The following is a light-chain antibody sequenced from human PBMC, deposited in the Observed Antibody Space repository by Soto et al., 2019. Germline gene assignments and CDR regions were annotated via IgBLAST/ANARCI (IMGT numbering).Light chain of an antibody. J-gene: IGKJ1*01. CDR1: QSIRSW. CDR2: KAS. V-gene: IGKV1-5*03. CDR3: QQYNSYSWT. Sequence: DIQMTKSPSTLSASVGDRVTITCRASQSIRSWLAWYQQKPGKAPKLLIYKASSLEIWVPSRFSGSGSGTEFTLTSSSLQPDDFATYYCQQYNSYSWTFGQGTKVEIK.